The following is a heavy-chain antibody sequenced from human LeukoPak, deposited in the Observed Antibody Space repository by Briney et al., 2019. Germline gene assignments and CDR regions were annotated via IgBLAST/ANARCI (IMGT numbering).Heavy chain of an antibody. CDR1: GYTFTSYG. Sequence: ASVKVSCKASGYTFTSYGINWVRQAPGQGLEWMGWISAYNGNTNYAQKLQGRVTMTTDTSTSTAYMELRSLRSDDTAVYYCARAQYGGNSVIYYYYGMDVWGQGTTVTVSS. CDR3: ARAQYGGNSVIYYYYGMDV. V-gene: IGHV1-18*01. J-gene: IGHJ6*02. CDR2: ISAYNGNT. D-gene: IGHD4-23*01.